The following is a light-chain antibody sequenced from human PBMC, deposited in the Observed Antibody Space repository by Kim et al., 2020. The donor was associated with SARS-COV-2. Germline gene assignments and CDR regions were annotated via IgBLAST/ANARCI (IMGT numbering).Light chain of an antibody. J-gene: IGLJ3*02. CDR1: NNHVGNQG. CDR2: RNN. CDR3: SAWDSSLSAWV. Sequence: HIATLTCTGNNNHVGNQGATWLQQHRGHPPKLLSYRNNNRPAGISERISASRSGDTASLTITGLQPEDEADYYCSAWDSSLSAWVFGGGTQLTVL. V-gene: IGLV10-54*01.